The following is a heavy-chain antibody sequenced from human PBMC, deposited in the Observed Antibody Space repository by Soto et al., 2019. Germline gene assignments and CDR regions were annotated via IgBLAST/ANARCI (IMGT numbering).Heavy chain of an antibody. J-gene: IGHJ4*02. Sequence: QVQLVQSGAEVKTPGSSVKVSCKASGGTFSSYAISWVRQAPGQGLEWMGGIIPIFGTANYAQKFQGRVTITADKSTSTAYMELSSLRSEDTAVYYCATTYYDSSGYYYGLDYWGQGTLVTVSS. V-gene: IGHV1-69*06. CDR3: ATTYYDSSGYYYGLDY. D-gene: IGHD3-22*01. CDR2: IIPIFGTA. CDR1: GGTFSSYA.